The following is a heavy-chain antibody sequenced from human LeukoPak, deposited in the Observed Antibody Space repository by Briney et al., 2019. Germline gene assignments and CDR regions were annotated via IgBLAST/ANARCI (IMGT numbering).Heavy chain of an antibody. Sequence: PSETLSRTCTVSGGSIISGGYYWSWIRQHPGKGLEWIGYIYYSGSTYYNPSLKSRVTISVDTSKNQFSLKLSSVTAADTAVYYCARGSSSGYVDYWGQGTLVTVSS. CDR3: ARGSSSGYVDY. V-gene: IGHV4-31*03. D-gene: IGHD6-13*01. CDR1: GGSIISGGYY. CDR2: IYYSGST. J-gene: IGHJ4*02.